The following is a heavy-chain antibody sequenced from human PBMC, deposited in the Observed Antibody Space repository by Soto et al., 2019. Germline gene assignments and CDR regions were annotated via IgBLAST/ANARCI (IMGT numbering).Heavy chain of an antibody. Sequence: GSSLRLSVAASGSSSSFYWMGWGRQAPGKGLEGWGTIKLDASEKKYVDSVKGRFTVSRDNAKNSLYLQVYRLRAGDTAVDYCVRDSGYGSGASVNRYLDFWGRGTLVTVSS. V-gene: IGHV3-7*01. CDR1: GSSSSFYW. J-gene: IGHJ4*03. CDR3: VRDSGYGSGASVNRYLDF. D-gene: IGHD3-10*01. CDR2: IKLDASEK.